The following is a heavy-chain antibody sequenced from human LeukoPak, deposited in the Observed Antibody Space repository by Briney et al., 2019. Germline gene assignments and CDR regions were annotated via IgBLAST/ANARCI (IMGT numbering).Heavy chain of an antibody. CDR3: ARHWKYCNVGDCHDNWFDP. D-gene: IGHD2-8*02. CDR2: MYYSGIT. CDR1: GGSITTSGYY. V-gene: IGHV4-39*01. Sequence: PSETLSLTCSVSGGSITTSGYYWSWLRQPPGKGLEWIASMYYSGITYYNPSLKSRVTTSVDTSKNHFSLRLSSVTAADTAVYYCARHWKYCNVGDCHDNWFDPWGQGTLVTVSS. J-gene: IGHJ5*02.